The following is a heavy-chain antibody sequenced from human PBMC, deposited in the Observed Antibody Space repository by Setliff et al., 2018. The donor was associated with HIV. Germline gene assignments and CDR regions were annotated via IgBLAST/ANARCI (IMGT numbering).Heavy chain of an antibody. Sequence: SETLSLTCSVSGDSVSSRSYYWGWIRQSPGKGLEWIGSIYFNGITHDNPSLKSRVTISVDKSKNQFSLKLSSVTAADTAVYYCARGRHCMDGRCYPHYYYYYHYMDVWAKGTTVTVSS. J-gene: IGHJ6*03. D-gene: IGHD2-15*01. CDR1: GDSVSSRSYY. V-gene: IGHV4-39*07. CDR2: IYFNGIT. CDR3: ARGRHCMDGRCYPHYYYYYHYMDV.